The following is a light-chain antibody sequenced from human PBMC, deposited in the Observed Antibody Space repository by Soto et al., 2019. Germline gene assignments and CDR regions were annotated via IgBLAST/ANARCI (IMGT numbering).Light chain of an antibody. V-gene: IGKV1-27*01. J-gene: IGKJ3*01. CDR2: AAS. CDR3: QKYNSAPFT. CDR1: QDIATF. Sequence: DIQMTQSPSSLSASVGDEVTITCRASQDIATFLAWYQQKPGKAPNLLIYAASTLQAVVPPRFRGSGSGTDFTLTISSLQPEDVATYYCQKYNSAPFTFGPGTKVDIK.